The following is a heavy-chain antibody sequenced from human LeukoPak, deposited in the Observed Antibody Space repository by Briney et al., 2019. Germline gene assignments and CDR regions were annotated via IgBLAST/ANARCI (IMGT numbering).Heavy chain of an antibody. V-gene: IGHV1-2*02. J-gene: IGHJ4*02. CDR3: ARVIVLMVYASRYFDY. D-gene: IGHD2-8*01. CDR2: INPNSGGT. Sequence: GASVKVSCKASGYTFTGYYMHWVRQPPGQGLEWMGWINPNSGGTNYAQKFQGRVTMTRDTSISTAYMELSRLRSDDTAVYYCARVIVLMVYASRYFDYWGQGTLVTVSS. CDR1: GYTFTGYY.